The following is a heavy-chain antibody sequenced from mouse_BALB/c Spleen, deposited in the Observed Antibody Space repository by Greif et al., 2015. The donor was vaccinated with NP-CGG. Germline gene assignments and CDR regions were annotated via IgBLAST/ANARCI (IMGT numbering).Heavy chain of an antibody. V-gene: IGHV3-2*02. CDR2: ISYSGST. J-gene: IGHJ4*01. D-gene: IGHD2-12*01. Sequence: EVQGVESGPGLVKPSQSLSLTCTVTGYSITSDYAWNWIRQFPGNKLEWMGYISYSGSTSYNPSLKSRISITRDTSKNQFFLQLNSVTTEDTATYYCAFWGYSPDAMDYWGQGTSVTVSS. CDR1: GYSITSDYA. CDR3: AFWGYSPDAMDY.